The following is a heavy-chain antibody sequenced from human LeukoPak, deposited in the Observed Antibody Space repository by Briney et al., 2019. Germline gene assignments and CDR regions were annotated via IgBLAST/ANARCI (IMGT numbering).Heavy chain of an antibody. CDR3: AKDNSPGWFDP. CDR2: ISPDGSST. CDR1: GFTFRSHW. V-gene: IGHV3-74*01. J-gene: IGHJ5*02. D-gene: IGHD4-23*01. Sequence: GGSLRLSCAASGFTFRSHWMHWVRQAPGKGLVWVSRISPDGSSTSYADFVKGRFTISRDNAKNTVYLQMNSLRAEDTALYYCAKDNSPGWFDPWGLGTLVTVSS.